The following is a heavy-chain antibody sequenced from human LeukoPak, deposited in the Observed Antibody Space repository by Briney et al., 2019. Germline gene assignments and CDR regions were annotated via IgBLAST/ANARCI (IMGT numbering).Heavy chain of an antibody. CDR3: ARRAYYDRGGYSPASGYFAL. D-gene: IGHD3-22*01. CDR1: GGSIFGYY. J-gene: IGHJ2*01. Sequence: KPSETLSLTCTVSGGSIFGYYWNWIRQPPGKGLEWIGDIYSNGITSYNPSLRSRGTISMATSKNQFSLRLRSVTAADPAIYYCARRAYYDRGGYSPASGYFALWGRGTLVSVSS. CDR2: IYSNGIT. V-gene: IGHV4-4*08.